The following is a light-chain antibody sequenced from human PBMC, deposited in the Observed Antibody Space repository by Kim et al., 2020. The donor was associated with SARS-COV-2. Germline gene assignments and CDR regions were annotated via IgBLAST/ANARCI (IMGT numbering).Light chain of an antibody. Sequence: VSPGQTASVTCSGDKLGDKYASWYQQKPGQSPVVVIYRDNRRPSGIPERFSGSNSGNTATLTISGTQAMDEADYYCQAWDSSIYVFGTGTKVTVL. V-gene: IGLV3-1*01. CDR1: KLGDKY. CDR3: QAWDSSIYV. CDR2: RDN. J-gene: IGLJ1*01.